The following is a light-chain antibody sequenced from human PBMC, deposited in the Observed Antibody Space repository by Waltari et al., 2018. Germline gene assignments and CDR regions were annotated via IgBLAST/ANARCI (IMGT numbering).Light chain of an antibody. V-gene: IGKV4-1*01. CDR2: WTS. Sequence: DIVMTQSPDSLAVSLGERATINCKSSQSILYSSNTKNYLAWYQQKPGQPPKMIIYWTSTRESGVPDRFSGSGSGTDFTLTINNLQAEDVAVYYCQQYYSSPLTFGGGTKVEIK. CDR3: QQYYSSPLT. CDR1: QSILYSSNTKNY. J-gene: IGKJ4*01.